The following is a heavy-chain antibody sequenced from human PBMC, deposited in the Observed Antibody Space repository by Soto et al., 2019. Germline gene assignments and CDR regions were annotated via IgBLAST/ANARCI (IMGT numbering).Heavy chain of an antibody. V-gene: IGHV2-70*04. Sequence: GATLVHPTQTLTLTCTLSGFSLRTSGMRVSWSRQRPVKALEWLARIDWDDDNFYSTSLKTRLTISKDTSKNHVVLTMTNMDTVDTATYYFAHSRYGYYIDXWGQGTLVTVSX. CDR3: AHSRYGYYIDX. J-gene: IGHJ4*01. CDR1: GFSLRTSGMR. CDR2: IDWDDDN. D-gene: IGHD3-16*02.